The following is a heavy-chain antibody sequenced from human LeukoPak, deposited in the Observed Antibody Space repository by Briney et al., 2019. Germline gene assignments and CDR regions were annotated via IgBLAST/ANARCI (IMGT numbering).Heavy chain of an antibody. CDR2: IYTSGSI. J-gene: IGHJ6*03. Sequence: SETLSLTCTVSGGSISSGSYYWSWIRQPAGKGLEWIGRIYTSGSINYNPSLKSRVTISVDTSKNQFSLKLSSVTAADTAVYYCARESFLGYMDVWGKGTTVTVSS. CDR1: GGSISSGSYY. V-gene: IGHV4-61*02. CDR3: ARESFLGYMDV. D-gene: IGHD1-26*01.